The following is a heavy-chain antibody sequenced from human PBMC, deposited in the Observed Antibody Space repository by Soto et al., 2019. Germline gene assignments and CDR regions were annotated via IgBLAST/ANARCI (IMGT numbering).Heavy chain of an antibody. V-gene: IGHV4-59*01. D-gene: IGHD5-12*01. CDR2: IYYSGST. CDR1: GGSISSYY. CDR3: ARENVDIVSGLDP. Sequence: SETLSLTCTVSGGSISSYYWSWIRQPPGKGLEWIGYIYYSGSTNYNPSLKSRVTISVDTSKNQFSLKLSSVTAADTAVYYCARENVDIVSGLDPWGQGTLVTVSS. J-gene: IGHJ5*02.